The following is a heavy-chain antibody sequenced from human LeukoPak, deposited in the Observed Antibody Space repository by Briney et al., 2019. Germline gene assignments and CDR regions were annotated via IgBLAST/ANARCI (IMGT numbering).Heavy chain of an antibody. CDR1: GFTFSDYY. Sequence: PGGSLRLSCAASGFTFSDYYMSWIRQAPGKGLEWVSYISSSGSTIYYADSVKGRFTISRDNAKNSLYLQMNSLRAEDTAVYYCASVPETHIFAGLGDAFETWVPRTMVNVSS. D-gene: IGHD3-9*01. CDR2: ISSSGSTI. CDR3: ASVPETHIFAGLGDAFET. V-gene: IGHV3-11*01. J-gene: IGHJ3*02.